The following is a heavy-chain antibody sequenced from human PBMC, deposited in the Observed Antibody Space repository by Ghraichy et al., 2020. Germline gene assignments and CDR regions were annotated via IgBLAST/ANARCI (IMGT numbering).Heavy chain of an antibody. CDR1: GGAISSFY. Sequence: SETLSLTCTVSGGAISSFYRSWIWQPPRTGLERIADTDYTGTTNYNPSLTSRVRISVDTSKFQSSLNLRSVTAADAAASYCARDYPYYYDNSGHRREYFDYWRQGILVTFSS. V-gene: IGHV4-59*13. J-gene: IGHJ4*02. D-gene: IGHD3-22*01. CDR2: TDYTGTT. CDR3: ARDYPYYYDNSGHRREYFDY.